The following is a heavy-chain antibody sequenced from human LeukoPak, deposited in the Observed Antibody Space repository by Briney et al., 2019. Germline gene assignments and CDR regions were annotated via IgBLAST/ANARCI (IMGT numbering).Heavy chain of an antibody. CDR2: INQDGSDK. CDR3: AWYGVTHGLDV. J-gene: IGHJ6*02. V-gene: IGHV3-7*01. Sequence: GGSLRLSCAASGFSLSNYWMSWVRQAPGKGLEGVANINQDGSDKYYVDSVMGRFTISKDNAKNSVYLQLNSLRPEDTAIYYCAWYGVTHGLDVWGQGTTVTVSS. D-gene: IGHD3-10*01. CDR1: GFSLSNYW.